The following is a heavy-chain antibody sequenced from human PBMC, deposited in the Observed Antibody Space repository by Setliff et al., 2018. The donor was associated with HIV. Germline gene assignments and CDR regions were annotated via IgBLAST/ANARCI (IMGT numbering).Heavy chain of an antibody. Sequence: PSETLSLTCIASGDSIGITNYYWGWIRQPPGRGLEWVGSIYQSGRTFYNPSLSGRVTVSIATSKNQFSLKLTSVTAADTAVYYCARSALYGDNFRIFWYLDVWGRGTLVTVSS. J-gene: IGHJ2*01. CDR1: GDSIGITNYY. CDR3: ARSALYGDNFRIFWYLDV. V-gene: IGHV4-39*07. D-gene: IGHD4-17*01. CDR2: IYQSGRT.